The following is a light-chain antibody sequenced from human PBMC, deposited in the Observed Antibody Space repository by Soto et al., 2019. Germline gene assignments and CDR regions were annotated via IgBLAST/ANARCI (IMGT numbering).Light chain of an antibody. CDR1: QSVSSSY. J-gene: IGKJ1*01. CDR3: QQYGSSLRT. Sequence: EIVLTQSPGTLSLSPGERATLSCRASQSVSSSYLAWYKQKPGQAPRLLIYGASSRATGIPDMFSASGSGTDFTGTISRLEPEDFTVYYCQQYGSSLRTFGQGPKVEIK. V-gene: IGKV3-20*01. CDR2: GAS.